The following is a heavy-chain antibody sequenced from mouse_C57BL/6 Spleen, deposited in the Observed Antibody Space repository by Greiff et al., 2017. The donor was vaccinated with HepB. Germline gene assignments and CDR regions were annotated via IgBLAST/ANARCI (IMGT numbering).Heavy chain of an antibody. CDR3: ARYYGSSYRYFDV. D-gene: IGHD1-1*01. J-gene: IGHJ1*03. CDR2: IYPSDSET. CDR1: GYTFTSYW. Sequence: QVQLKQSGAELVRPGSSVKLSCKASGYTFTSYWMDWVKQRPGQGLEWIGNIYPSDSETHYNQKFKDKATLTVDKSSSTAYMQLSSLTSEDSAVYYCARYYGSSYRYFDVWGTGTTVTVSS. V-gene: IGHV1-61*01.